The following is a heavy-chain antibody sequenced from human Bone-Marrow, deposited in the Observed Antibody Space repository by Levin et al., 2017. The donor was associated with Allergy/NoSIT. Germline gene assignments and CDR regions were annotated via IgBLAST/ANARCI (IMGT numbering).Heavy chain of an antibody. V-gene: IGHV1-2*04. J-gene: IGHJ3*02. CDR1: GYTFTDYY. CDR2: INPISGTT. Sequence: GESLKISCKASGYTFTDYYIHWVRQAPGQGLEWMGWINPISGTTHYAQRFQSWVTMTSDTSISTAYMELSRLKSDDTAVYFCARLLGRGLVQALHIWGRGTMVTVSS. CDR3: ARLLGRGLVQALHI. D-gene: IGHD3/OR15-3a*01.